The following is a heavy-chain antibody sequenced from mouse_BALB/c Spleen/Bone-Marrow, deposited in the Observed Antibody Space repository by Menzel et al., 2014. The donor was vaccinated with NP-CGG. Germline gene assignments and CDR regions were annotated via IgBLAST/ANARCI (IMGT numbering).Heavy chain of an antibody. J-gene: IGHJ4*01. Sequence: EVQLQQSGAELVNPGASVKLSCTASGFNIKDTYMHWVKQRPEQGLEWIGRIDSAKGTIKYDPKFQGKATITADTSSNAAYLQLSSLISEGTDVYYCAREYMYLYYYAIDYWGQGTSVTVSS. CDR1: GFNIKDTY. CDR3: AREYMYLYYYAIDY. V-gene: IGHV14-3*02. CDR2: IDSAKGTI. D-gene: IGHD5-1*01.